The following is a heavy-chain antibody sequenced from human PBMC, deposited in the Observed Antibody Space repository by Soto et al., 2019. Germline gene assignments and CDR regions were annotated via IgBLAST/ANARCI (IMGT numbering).Heavy chain of an antibody. CDR3: ARHRATGYSTDWLRLHYFDS. D-gene: IGHD6-19*01. Sequence: SETLSLTCTVSSGSMRSSGSAWGWIRQSPGHGLEWIGSMYYTGKSDYNPSLKSRVTVDVDTSRNQFALMLNSATAADTGVYYCARHRATGYSTDWLRLHYFDSWGQGALVT. CDR2: MYYTGKS. CDR1: SGSMRSSGSA. V-gene: IGHV4-39*01. J-gene: IGHJ4*02.